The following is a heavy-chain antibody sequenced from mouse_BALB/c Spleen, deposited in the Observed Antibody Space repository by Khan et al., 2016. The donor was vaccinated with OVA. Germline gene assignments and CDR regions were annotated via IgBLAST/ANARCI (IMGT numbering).Heavy chain of an antibody. CDR2: IYYSGTV. V-gene: IGHV3-5*02. Sequence: EVQLQESGPGLVKPSQTMSLTCTVTGISITSGNYRWSWIRQFPGNKLEWIGNIYYSGTVTYNPSLTSRTTITRDTSKNQFFLEMNSVTAEDTATYYCARDYGSLYWYFDVWGAGTTVTVSS. CDR3: ARDYGSLYWYFDV. D-gene: IGHD1-1*01. J-gene: IGHJ1*01. CDR1: GISITSGNYR.